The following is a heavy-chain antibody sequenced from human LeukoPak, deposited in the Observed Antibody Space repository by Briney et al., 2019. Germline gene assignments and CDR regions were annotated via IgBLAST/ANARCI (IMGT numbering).Heavy chain of an antibody. Sequence: ASVKVSCKASGYTFTRCGMYWVRQAPGQGLEWMGWINTNTGNPTYAQGFTGRFVFSLDTSVSTAYLQISGLKPEDTAVYYCARGNSHGSGSPDYWGQGTLVTVSS. CDR1: GYTFTRCG. V-gene: IGHV7-4-1*02. J-gene: IGHJ4*02. CDR3: ARGNSHGSGSPDY. D-gene: IGHD3-10*01. CDR2: INTNTGNP.